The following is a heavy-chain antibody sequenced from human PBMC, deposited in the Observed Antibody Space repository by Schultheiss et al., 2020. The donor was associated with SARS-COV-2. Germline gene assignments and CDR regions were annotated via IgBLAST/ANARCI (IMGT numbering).Heavy chain of an antibody. D-gene: IGHD4-11*01. CDR3: AREIMAPRGLQYGMDV. CDR1: GGSFSSGGYY. J-gene: IGHJ6*02. Sequence: SETLSLTCAVYGGSFSSGGYYWSWIRQHPGKGLEWIGYIYYSGSTNYNPSLKSRVTISVDTSKNQFSLKLSSVTAADTAVYYCAREIMAPRGLQYGMDVWGQGTTVTVSS. V-gene: IGHV4-61*08. CDR2: IYYSGST.